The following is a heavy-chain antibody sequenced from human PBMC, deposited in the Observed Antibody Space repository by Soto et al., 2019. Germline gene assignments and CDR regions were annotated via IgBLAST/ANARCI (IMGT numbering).Heavy chain of an antibody. D-gene: IGHD6-19*01. J-gene: IGHJ6*02. Sequence: SVKVSCKASGGTFSSYAISWVRQAPGQGLEWMGGIIPIFGTANYAQKFQGRVTITADESTSTAYMELSSLRSEDTAVYYCARASSCWSKENYYYYGMDVWGQGTTVTVSS. CDR3: ARASSCWSKENYYYYGMDV. CDR2: IIPIFGTA. CDR1: GGTFSSYA. V-gene: IGHV1-69*13.